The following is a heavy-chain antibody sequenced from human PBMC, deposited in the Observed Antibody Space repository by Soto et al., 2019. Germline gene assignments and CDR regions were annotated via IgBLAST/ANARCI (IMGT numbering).Heavy chain of an antibody. Sequence: QVQLQESGPGLVKPSETLSLTCTVSGGSISNYYWSWIRQPPGKGLEWIGFISYSGSTNYNPSLKSRVTRSVDTSKNQFALKLSSVTAADTAVYYCARYTGTYYVYWGQGTLVTVSS. D-gene: IGHD1-26*01. V-gene: IGHV4-59*01. CDR2: ISYSGST. CDR1: GGSISNYY. J-gene: IGHJ4*02. CDR3: ARYTGTYYVY.